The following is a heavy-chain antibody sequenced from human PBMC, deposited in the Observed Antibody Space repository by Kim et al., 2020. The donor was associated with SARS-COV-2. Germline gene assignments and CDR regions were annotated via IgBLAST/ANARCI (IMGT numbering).Heavy chain of an antibody. CDR2: IKQDGSEK. CDR3: AREQITMIVVVITPYYYYSMDV. D-gene: IGHD3-22*01. V-gene: IGHV3-7*03. J-gene: IGHJ6*02. Sequence: GGSLRLSCAASGFTFSSYWMSWVRQAPGKGLEWVANIKQDGSEKYYVDSVKGRFTISRDNAKNSLYLQMNSLRAEDTAVYYCAREQITMIVVVITPYYYYSMDVWGQGTTVTVSS. CDR1: GFTFSSYW.